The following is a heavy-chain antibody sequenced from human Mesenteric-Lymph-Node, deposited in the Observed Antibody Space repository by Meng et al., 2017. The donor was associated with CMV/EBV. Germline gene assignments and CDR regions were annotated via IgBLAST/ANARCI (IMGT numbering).Heavy chain of an antibody. Sequence: GESLKISCEGSGYSFTSYWIVWVRQMPGKGLEWMRIIYPGDSDTRYSPSFQGQVTISADKSISTAYLQWSSLEASDTAIYYCARHPPFSGYCSTTNCPRGMDVWGQGTTVTVSS. V-gene: IGHV5-51*01. CDR2: IYPGDSDT. D-gene: IGHD2-2*03. CDR1: GYSFTSYW. J-gene: IGHJ6*02. CDR3: ARHPPFSGYCSTTNCPRGMDV.